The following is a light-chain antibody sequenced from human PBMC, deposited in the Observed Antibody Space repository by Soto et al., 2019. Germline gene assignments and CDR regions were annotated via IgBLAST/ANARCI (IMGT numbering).Light chain of an antibody. CDR2: KAS. Sequence: DIQMTQSPSTLSASVGDRVTITCRASQSISSWLAWYQQKPGKAPKLLVYKASSLESGVPSSFSGSGSGTEFTLTISSLQPEDFATYYCQQYNTYSGTFGQGTKVEIK. CDR1: QSISSW. CDR3: QQYNTYSGT. V-gene: IGKV1-5*03. J-gene: IGKJ1*01.